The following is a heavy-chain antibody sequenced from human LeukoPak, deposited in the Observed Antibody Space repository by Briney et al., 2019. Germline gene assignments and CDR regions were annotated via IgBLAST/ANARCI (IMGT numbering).Heavy chain of an antibody. J-gene: IGHJ5*02. CDR1: GYTFSGHY. V-gene: IGHV1-2*02. CDR3: ARARPTRPMVRGVNWFDP. Sequence: ASVKVSCKASGYTFSGHYMHWVRQAPGQGLEWLGWINPNSGGTNYALKFQGRVTMTRNTSISTAYMELSSLRSEDTAVYYCARARPTRPMVRGVNWFDPWGQGTLVTVSS. CDR2: INPNSGGT. D-gene: IGHD3-10*01.